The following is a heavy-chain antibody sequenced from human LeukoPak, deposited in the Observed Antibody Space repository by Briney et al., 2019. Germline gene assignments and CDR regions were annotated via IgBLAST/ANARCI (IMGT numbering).Heavy chain of an antibody. CDR2: INPNSGGT. J-gene: IGHJ4*02. CDR1: GYTFTGYY. D-gene: IGHD6-6*01. CDR3: ARGSSIAARPPGRGY. V-gene: IGHV1-2*02. Sequence: ASVKVSCKASGYTFTGYYMHWVRQAPGQGLEWMGWINPNSGGTNYAQKFQGRVTMTRDTSISTAYMELSRLRSDDTAVYYCARGSSIAARPPGRGYWGQGTLVTVSS.